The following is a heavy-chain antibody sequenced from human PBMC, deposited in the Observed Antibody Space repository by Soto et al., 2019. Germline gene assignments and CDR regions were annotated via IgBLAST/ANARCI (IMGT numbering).Heavy chain of an antibody. CDR2: IHSDGSST. CDR3: ARGQWGAFDL. D-gene: IGHD1-26*01. J-gene: IGHJ3*01. CDR1: GFTFSYYW. V-gene: IGHV3-74*01. Sequence: DVQLVESGGGSVQPGGSLSLSCAATGFTFSYYWMHWVRQAPGKGLVWVSRIHSDGSSTTDADSVKGRFTISRDNAKNTLYLQMNSLRAEDRAVYYCARGQWGAFDLWGQGTMVTVAS.